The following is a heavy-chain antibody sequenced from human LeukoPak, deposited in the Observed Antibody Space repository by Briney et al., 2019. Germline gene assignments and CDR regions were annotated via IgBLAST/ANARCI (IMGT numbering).Heavy chain of an antibody. CDR1: GFPFSGYW. CDR2: IDDDGAGT. Sequence: GGSLRLSCAASGFPFSGYWMHWVHQAPGKGLVWVSRIDDDGAGTTYADSVKGRFTISRDNAKNTLYLQMNSLRVEDTAVYYCARSARGYDAWGQGTLVTVSS. D-gene: IGHD5-12*01. CDR3: ARSARGYDA. J-gene: IGHJ5*02. V-gene: IGHV3-74*01.